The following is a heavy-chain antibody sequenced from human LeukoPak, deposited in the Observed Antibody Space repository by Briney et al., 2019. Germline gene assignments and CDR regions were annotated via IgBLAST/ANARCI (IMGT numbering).Heavy chain of an antibody. CDR3: ARDQGFYDFWSKYYFDY. CDR1: VFTLSTYW. V-gene: IGHV3-7*01. J-gene: IGHJ4*02. D-gene: IGHD3-3*01. Sequence: PRGSLRLSSAAPVFTLSTYWLSWVRQAPGKGLEWVASIKQDGSEKYYMDSVRGRFTISRDNATNTLYLQMNGLRDEDTAVYCCARDQGFYDFWSKYYFDYWGQGTLVTVSS. CDR2: IKQDGSEK.